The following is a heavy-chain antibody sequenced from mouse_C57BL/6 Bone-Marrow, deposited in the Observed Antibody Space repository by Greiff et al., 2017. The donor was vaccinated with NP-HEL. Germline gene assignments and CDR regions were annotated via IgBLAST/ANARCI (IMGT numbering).Heavy chain of an antibody. CDR3: AREGYYYGSSPGFAY. J-gene: IGHJ3*01. CDR1: GYSFTGYY. D-gene: IGHD1-1*01. CDR2: INPSTGGT. Sequence: VQLQQSGPELVKPGASVKISCKASGYSFTGYYMNWVKQSPEKSLEWIGEINPSTGGTTYNQKFKAKATLTVDKSSSTAYMQLKSLTSEDSAVYYCAREGYYYGSSPGFAYWGQGTLVTVSA. V-gene: IGHV1-42*01.